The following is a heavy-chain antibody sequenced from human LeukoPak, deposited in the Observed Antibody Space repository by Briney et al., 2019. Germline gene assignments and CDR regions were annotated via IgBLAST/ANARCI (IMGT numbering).Heavy chain of an antibody. CDR3: TRMTTGHDY. CDR2: INHSGYT. V-gene: IGHV4-34*01. CDR1: GVSFDDYY. Sequence: PSETLPLTCAVSGVSFDDYYWAWVRQTPGKGLEWIGEINHSGYTNDSPSLKSRVTLSIDTSRKQFSLNLRSVTVADAGIYYCTRMTTGHDYWGQGTLVTVSS. D-gene: IGHD4-17*01. J-gene: IGHJ4*02.